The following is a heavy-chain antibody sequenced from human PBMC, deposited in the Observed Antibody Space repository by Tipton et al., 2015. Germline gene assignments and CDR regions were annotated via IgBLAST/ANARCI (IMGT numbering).Heavy chain of an antibody. J-gene: IGHJ6*02. CDR1: SDSISKYY. D-gene: IGHD3-10*01. CDR3: ARGHYVSRMDV. Sequence: TLSLTCSVSSDSISKYYWSWIRQPPGKELEWIGYIQYGGSTNYNPSLKSRVTISVDTSKNQFSLKLSSVTAADTAVYYCARGHYVSRMDVWGQGTTVTVSS. CDR2: IQYGGST. V-gene: IGHV4-59*01.